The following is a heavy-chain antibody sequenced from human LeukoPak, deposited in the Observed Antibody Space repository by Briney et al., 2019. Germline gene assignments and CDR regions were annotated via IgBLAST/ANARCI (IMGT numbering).Heavy chain of an antibody. D-gene: IGHD5-18*01. Sequence: SVKVSCKASGGTFSSYAISWVRQAPGQGLEWMGGIIPIFGTANYAQKFQGRVTITADESTSTAYMELSSLRSEDTAVYYCARIDTAMDNWFGPWGQGTLVTVSS. CDR2: IIPIFGTA. V-gene: IGHV1-69*01. CDR3: ARIDTAMDNWFGP. CDR1: GGTFSSYA. J-gene: IGHJ5*02.